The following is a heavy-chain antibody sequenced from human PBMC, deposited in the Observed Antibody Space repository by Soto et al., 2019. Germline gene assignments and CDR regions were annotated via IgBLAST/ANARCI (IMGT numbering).Heavy chain of an antibody. V-gene: IGHV4-59*08. D-gene: IGHD3-9*01. CDR2: VYYTGST. CDR3: ARTVLGPDLLADSFVDYYYYMDV. CDR1: GGSISSYY. Sequence: PSETLSLTCTVSGGSISSYYWSWIRQPPGKGLEWIGYVYYTGSTSYNPSLKRRVTFSAGSSRGQFSLRLNSVTAADTAVYYCARTVLGPDLLADSFVDYYYYMDVWGQGTTVTAP. J-gene: IGHJ6*03.